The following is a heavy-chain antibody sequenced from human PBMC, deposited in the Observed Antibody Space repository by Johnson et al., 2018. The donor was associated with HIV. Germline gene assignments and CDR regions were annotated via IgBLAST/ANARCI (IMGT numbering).Heavy chain of an antibody. CDR2: ISFDGNLK. CDR3: ARSPGEADAFDI. D-gene: IGHD3-10*01. J-gene: IGHJ3*02. V-gene: IGHV3-30*03. CDR1: GLSFSNFG. Sequence: QVKLVESGGGVVQPGKSLTLSCVASGLSFSNFGIHWVRQAPGKGPEWVAVISFDGNLKKYADSVKGRFTISRDSSKNTLYLQMNSLRAEDTAMYYCARSPGEADAFDIWGQGTMVTVSS.